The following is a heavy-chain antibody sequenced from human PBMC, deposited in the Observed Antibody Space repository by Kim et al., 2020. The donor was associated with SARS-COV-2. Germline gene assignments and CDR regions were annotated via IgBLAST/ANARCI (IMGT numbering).Heavy chain of an antibody. D-gene: IGHD2-21*02. V-gene: IGHV1-3*01. Sequence: ASVKVSCKASGYTFTSYAMHWVRQAPGQRLEWMGWINAGNGNTKYSQKFQGRVTITRDTSARTAYMELSSLGSEDTAVYYCARDFAVVTAIEYFQHWGQGTLVTVSS. CDR2: INAGNGNT. CDR3: ARDFAVVTAIEYFQH. J-gene: IGHJ1*01. CDR1: GYTFTSYA.